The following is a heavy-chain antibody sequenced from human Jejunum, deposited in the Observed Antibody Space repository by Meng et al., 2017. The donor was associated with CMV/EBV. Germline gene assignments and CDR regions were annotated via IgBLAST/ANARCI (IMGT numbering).Heavy chain of an antibody. J-gene: IGHJ5*02. D-gene: IGHD6-19*01. Sequence: QITLKELGPTLLKPTQRLTLTCTFSGFSLNTDGVGVGWIRQSPGKALEWLALIYWDDDKHYSPSLTSRLTVMKDASKNQVVLIMTNMDPVDTGTYYCAYRRGGGSGWNWFGPWGQGTLVTVSS. CDR2: IYWDDDK. CDR1: GFSLNTDGVG. CDR3: AYRRGGGSGWNWFGP. V-gene: IGHV2-5*02.